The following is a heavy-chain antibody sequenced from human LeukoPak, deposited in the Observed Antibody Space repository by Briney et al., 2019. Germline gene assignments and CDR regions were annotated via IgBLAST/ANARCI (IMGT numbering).Heavy chain of an antibody. CDR3: ASMHDSSGYYPFDY. J-gene: IGHJ4*02. D-gene: IGHD3-22*01. CDR2: INPNSGGT. Sequence: ASVKVSCKASGYTFTGYYMHWVRQAPGQGLEWMGWINPNSGGTNYAQKFQGRVTMTRDTSISTAYMELSRLRSDDTAVYYCASMHDSSGYYPFDYWGQGTLVTVSS. CDR1: GYTFTGYY. V-gene: IGHV1-2*02.